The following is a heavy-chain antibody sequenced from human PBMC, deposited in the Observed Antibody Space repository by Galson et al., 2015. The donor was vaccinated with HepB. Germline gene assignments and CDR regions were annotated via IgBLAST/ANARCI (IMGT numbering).Heavy chain of an antibody. CDR3: AKDTGHYCSGGDCVRGANEY. J-gene: IGHJ4*02. CDR1: GFTFSISA. V-gene: IGHV3-23*01. D-gene: IGHD2-21*01. CDR2: LSGNGGST. Sequence: SLRLSCAASGFTFSISAMPWVRQAPGKGLEWVSTLSGNGGSTYYADSVRGRFTISRDNSKNTVYLQMNSLRAEDTAVYYCAKDTGHYCSGGDCVRGANEYWGQGIMVTVSS.